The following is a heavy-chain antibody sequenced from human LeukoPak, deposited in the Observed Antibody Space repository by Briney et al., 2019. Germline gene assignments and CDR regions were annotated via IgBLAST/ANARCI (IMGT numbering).Heavy chain of an antibody. CDR2: ISSSSSTI. V-gene: IGHV3-48*04. D-gene: IGHD3-9*01. CDR1: GFTFSSYS. J-gene: IGHJ6*02. CDR3: ARGGLYYDILTGYYSLDYYGMDV. Sequence: GGSLRLSCAASGFTFSSYSMNWVRQAPGKGLEWVSYISSSSSTIYYADSVKGRFTISRDNAKNSLYLQMNSLGAEDTAVYYCARGGLYYDILTGYYSLDYYGMDVWGQGTTVTVSS.